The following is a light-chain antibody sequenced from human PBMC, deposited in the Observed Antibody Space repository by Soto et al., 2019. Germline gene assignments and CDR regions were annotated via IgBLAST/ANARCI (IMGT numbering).Light chain of an antibody. Sequence: EIVLTQSPGTLSLSPGERATLSCRASQSVSSSYLAWYQQKPGQAPRLLIYGTSNRATGIPDRFSGSGSGTDFTLTINRLEPEDFAVYHCQHYGYASYIFGQGTNLEIK. V-gene: IGKV3-20*01. J-gene: IGKJ2*01. CDR3: QHYGYASYI. CDR2: GTS. CDR1: QSVSSSY.